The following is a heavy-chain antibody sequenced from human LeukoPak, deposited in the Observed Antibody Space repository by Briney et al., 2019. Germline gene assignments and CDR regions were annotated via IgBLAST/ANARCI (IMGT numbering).Heavy chain of an antibody. Sequence: SVKVSCKASGGTFSSYAISWVRQAPGQGLEWMGRIIPILGIANYAQKFQGRVTITADKSTSTAYMELSSVRSEDTAVYYCARSSSSWSYFDYWGQGTLVTVSS. D-gene: IGHD6-13*01. CDR2: IIPILGIA. CDR1: GGTFSSYA. J-gene: IGHJ4*02. V-gene: IGHV1-69*04. CDR3: ARSSSSWSYFDY.